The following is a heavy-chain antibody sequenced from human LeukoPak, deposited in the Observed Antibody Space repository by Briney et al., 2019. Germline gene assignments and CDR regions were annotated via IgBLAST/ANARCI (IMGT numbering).Heavy chain of an antibody. CDR1: GFTFSSYA. D-gene: IGHD6-19*01. V-gene: IGHV3-23*01. J-gene: IGHJ4*02. CDR3: ARAIDSSGWYS. Sequence: GGSLRLSCAASGFTFSSYAMSWVRQAPGKGLEWVSAISGSGGSTYYADSVKGRFTISRDNAKNSLYLQMNSLRAEDTAVYYCARAIDSSGWYSWGQGTLVTVSS. CDR2: ISGSGGST.